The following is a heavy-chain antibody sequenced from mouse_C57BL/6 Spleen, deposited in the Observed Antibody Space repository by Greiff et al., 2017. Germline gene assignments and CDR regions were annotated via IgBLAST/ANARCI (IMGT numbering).Heavy chain of an antibody. CDR2: IDPSDSET. D-gene: IGHD2-3*01. V-gene: IGHV1-52*01. CDR3: ASCDGYWHFDV. CDR1: GYTFTSYW. J-gene: IGHJ1*03. Sequence: QVQLQQPGAELVRPGSSVKLSCKASGYTFTSYWMHWVKQRPIQGLEWIGNIDPSDSETHYNQKFKDKATLTVDKSSSTAYMQLSSLTSEDSAVXYCASCDGYWHFDVWGTGTTVTVSS.